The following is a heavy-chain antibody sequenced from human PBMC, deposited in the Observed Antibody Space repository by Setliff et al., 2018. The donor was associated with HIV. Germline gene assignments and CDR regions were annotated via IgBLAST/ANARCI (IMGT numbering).Heavy chain of an antibody. CDR2: IHGDGSST. Sequence: GGSLRLSCAASGFTFSSYWMHWVRQAPGKGLVWVPRIHGDGSSTSYADSVKGRFTISRDNAKNTLYLQMNSLRAEDTGVYYCHSGYDTEEQSYFDYWGQGTLVTVS. V-gene: IGHV3-74*01. D-gene: IGHD5-12*01. J-gene: IGHJ4*02. CDR3: HSGYDTEEQSYFDY. CDR1: GFTFSSYW.